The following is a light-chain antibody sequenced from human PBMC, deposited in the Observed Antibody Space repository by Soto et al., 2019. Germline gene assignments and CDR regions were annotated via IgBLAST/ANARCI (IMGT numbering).Light chain of an antibody. CDR2: GAS. J-gene: IGKJ4*01. CDR1: QSVDSSY. V-gene: IGKV3-20*01. CDR3: QQYGSSPLT. Sequence: EIVLTQSPGTLSLSPGERATLSCRASQSVDSSYLAWYQQTPGQAPRLLIYGASSRATGIPDRFSGSGSGTDFTLTISRLEPEDFAVYYCQQYGSSPLTFGGGTKVEIK.